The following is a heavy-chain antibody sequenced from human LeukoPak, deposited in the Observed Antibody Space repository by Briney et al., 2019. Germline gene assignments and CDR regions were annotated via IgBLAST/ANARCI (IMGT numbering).Heavy chain of an antibody. V-gene: IGHV4-4*02. CDR2: IYHTGST. D-gene: IGHD3-10*01. CDR3: ARLPPPRDGSGSYSPPYFDY. Sequence: SETLSLTCAVSGGSISSSDWWSWVRQPPGKGLEWIGEIYHTGSTNYNPSLKSRVTISVDRSKNQFSLRLTSVTAADTAVYYCARLPPPRDGSGSYSPPYFDYWGQGTLVTVSS. CDR1: GGSISSSDW. J-gene: IGHJ4*02.